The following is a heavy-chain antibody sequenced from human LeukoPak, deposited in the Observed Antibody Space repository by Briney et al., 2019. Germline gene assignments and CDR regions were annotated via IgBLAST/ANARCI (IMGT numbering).Heavy chain of an antibody. D-gene: IGHD6-6*01. CDR3: ARQYSSSSLYFDY. CDR2: ISSSSTYI. CDR1: GFTFTTYS. J-gene: IGHJ4*02. Sequence: GGSLILSCAASGFTFTTYSMNWVRQAPGKGLEWVSSISSSSTYIYYADSVKGRFTISRDNAKNSLYLQMNSLRAEDTAVYFCARQYSSSSLYFDYWGRGILVTVSS. V-gene: IGHV3-21*01.